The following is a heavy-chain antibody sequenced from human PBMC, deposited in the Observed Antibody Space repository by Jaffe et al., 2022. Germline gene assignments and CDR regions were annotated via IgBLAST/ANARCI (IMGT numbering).Heavy chain of an antibody. Sequence: EVQLVESGGVVVQPGGSLRLSCAASGFTFDDYAMHWVRQAPGKGLEWVSLISWDGGSTYYADSVKGRFTISRDNSKNSLYLQMNSLRAEDTALYYCAKDTRYSSGWDYYYYYMDVWGKGTTVTVSS. D-gene: IGHD6-19*01. V-gene: IGHV3-43D*04. J-gene: IGHJ6*03. CDR2: ISWDGGST. CDR3: AKDTRYSSGWDYYYYYMDV. CDR1: GFTFDDYA.